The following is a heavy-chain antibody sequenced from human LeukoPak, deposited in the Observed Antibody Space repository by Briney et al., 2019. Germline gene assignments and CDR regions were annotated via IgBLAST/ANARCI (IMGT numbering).Heavy chain of an antibody. V-gene: IGHV3-30*02. J-gene: IGHJ4*02. CDR1: GFSFSGYG. CDR3: AALHTGTFVDY. Sequence: PGGSLRLSCAASGFSFSGYGMHWVRQVPGKGLEWVAFIRYDGSTKFYTDSVKGRFAISRDNSKNTLSLQMNSLRTEDTAVYYCAALHTGTFVDYWGQGTLVTDSS. D-gene: IGHD4-17*01. CDR2: IRYDGSTK.